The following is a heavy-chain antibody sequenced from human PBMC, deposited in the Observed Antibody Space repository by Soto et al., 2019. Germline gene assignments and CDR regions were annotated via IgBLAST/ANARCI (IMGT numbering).Heavy chain of an antibody. CDR2: ISGSGGST. CDR3: AKDILLLWFGELSRFFS. Sequence: QPGGSLRLSCAASGFTFSSYAMSWVRQAPGKGLEWVSAISGSGGSTYYADSVKGRFTISRDNSKNTLYLQMNSLRAEDTAVYYCAKDILLLWFGELSRFFSWGQGTLVTVSS. V-gene: IGHV3-23*01. D-gene: IGHD3-10*01. J-gene: IGHJ4*02. CDR1: GFTFSSYA.